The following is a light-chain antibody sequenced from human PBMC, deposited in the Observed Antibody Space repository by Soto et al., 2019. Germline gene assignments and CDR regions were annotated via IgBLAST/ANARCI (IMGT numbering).Light chain of an antibody. Sequence: QAVVTQEPSLTVSPGGTVTLTCASSTGAVTSGNYPNWFQQKPGQAPRTLIYSISSKHSWTPARFSGSLFGGKAALTLSGVQPEDEAEYYCLLYYGGLGVFGGGTKLTVL. J-gene: IGLJ3*02. CDR3: LLYYGGLGV. CDR1: TGAVTSGNY. V-gene: IGLV7-43*01. CDR2: SIS.